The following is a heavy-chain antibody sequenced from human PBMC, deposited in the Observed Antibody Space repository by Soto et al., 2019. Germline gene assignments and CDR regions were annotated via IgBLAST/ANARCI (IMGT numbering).Heavy chain of an antibody. Sequence: QLQLQESGPGLVKPSETLSLTCTVSGGSISSSSYYWDWIRQPPGKGLEWTGSIYYSGSTYYNPSLKSRVTISVDTSKNQFSLKLSSVTAADTAVYYCARHWETSSGWYRWFDPWGQGTLVTVSS. J-gene: IGHJ5*02. D-gene: IGHD6-19*01. CDR2: IYYSGST. CDR1: GGSISSSSYY. CDR3: ARHWETSSGWYRWFDP. V-gene: IGHV4-39*01.